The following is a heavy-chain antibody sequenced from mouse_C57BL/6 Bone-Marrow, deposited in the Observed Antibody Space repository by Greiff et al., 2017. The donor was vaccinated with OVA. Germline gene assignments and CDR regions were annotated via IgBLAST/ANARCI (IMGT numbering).Heavy chain of an antibody. Sequence: DVKLVESGGGLVQSGRSLRLSCATSGFTFSDFYMEWVRQAPGKGLEWIAASRNKANDYTTEYSASVKGRFIVSRDTSQSILYLQMNALRAEDTAIYYCARVMGDREYYYAMDYWGQGTSVTVSS. CDR1: GFTFSDFY. CDR3: ARVMGDREYYYAMDY. CDR2: SRNKANDYTT. D-gene: IGHD2-13*01. J-gene: IGHJ4*01. V-gene: IGHV7-1*01.